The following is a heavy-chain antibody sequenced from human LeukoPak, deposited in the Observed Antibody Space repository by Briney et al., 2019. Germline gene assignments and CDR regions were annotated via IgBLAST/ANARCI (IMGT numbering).Heavy chain of an antibody. D-gene: IGHD6-19*01. V-gene: IGHV4-4*07. J-gene: IGHJ2*01. CDR1: NDSIHSYY. CDR3: ARGWDAANWYFDL. Sequence: SETLSLTCTVSNDSIHSYYWGWIRQPAGKGLEWIGRLYTSGTTDYNPSLESRVSMSVDTSKNQFSLRLTSVTAADTAVYYCARGWDAANWYFDLWGRGTLVTV. CDR2: LYTSGTT.